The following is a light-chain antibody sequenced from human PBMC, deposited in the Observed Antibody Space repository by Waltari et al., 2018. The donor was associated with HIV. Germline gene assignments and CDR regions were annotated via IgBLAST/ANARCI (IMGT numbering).Light chain of an antibody. V-gene: IGLV2-23*02. J-gene: IGLJ1*01. CDR2: DVN. CDR1: GSDVGDFKY. CDR3: CSYAGSSTFGFYV. Sequence: QSALTQPAPVSGSPEPSITISCPGAGSDVGDFKYVSWYQQYPGKAPKLIIYDVNKRPSGVSNRFSGSKSGNTASLTISGLQAEDEADYYCCSYAGSSTFGFYVFGTGTKVTVL.